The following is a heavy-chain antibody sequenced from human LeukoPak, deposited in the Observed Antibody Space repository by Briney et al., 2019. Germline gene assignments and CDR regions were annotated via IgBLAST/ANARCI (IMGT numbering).Heavy chain of an antibody. CDR2: IIPIFGTA. V-gene: IGHV1-69*13. J-gene: IGHJ3*02. CDR3: AREEGYYYDSSGYYDAFDI. Sequence: ASVKVSCKASGYTFTSYDISWVRQAPGQGLEWMGGIIPIFGTANYAQKFQGRVTITADESTSTAYMELSSLRSEDTAVYYCAREEGYYYDSSGYYDAFDIWGQGTMVTVSS. CDR1: GYTFTSYD. D-gene: IGHD3-22*01.